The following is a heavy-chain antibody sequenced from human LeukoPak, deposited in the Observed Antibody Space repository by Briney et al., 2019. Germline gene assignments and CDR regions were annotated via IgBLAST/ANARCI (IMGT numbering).Heavy chain of an antibody. D-gene: IGHD1-26*01. CDR2: IRYDGSNK. CDR1: GFTFSRHG. V-gene: IGHV3-30*02. CDR3: ARAGGSYYFGPDWYFDL. J-gene: IGHJ2*01. Sequence: GGSLRLSCAASGFTFSRHGMHWVRQAPGKGLEWVSFIRYDGSNKYYADSVKGRFTISRDNSKNTLYLQMNSLRAEDTAVYYCARAGGSYYFGPDWYFDLWGRGTLVTVSS.